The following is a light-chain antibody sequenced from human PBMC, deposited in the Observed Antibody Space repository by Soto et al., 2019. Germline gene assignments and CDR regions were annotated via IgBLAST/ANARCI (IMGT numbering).Light chain of an antibody. CDR1: SSDVGGYNY. CDR3: SSYTSSSTLVV. J-gene: IGLJ2*01. CDR2: EVS. V-gene: IGLV2-14*01. Sequence: QSGLTQPASVSGSAGQSITISCTGTSSDVGGYNYVSWYQQHPGKAPKLMIYEVSNRPSGVSNRFSGSKSGNTASLTISGLQAEDAADYYCSSYTSSSTLVVFGGGTKVTVL.